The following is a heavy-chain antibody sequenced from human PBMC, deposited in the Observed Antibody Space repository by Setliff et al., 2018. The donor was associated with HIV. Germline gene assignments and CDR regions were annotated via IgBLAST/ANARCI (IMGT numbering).Heavy chain of an antibody. J-gene: IGHJ4*02. CDR2: IKQDGSEK. CDR1: GFTFSSYW. V-gene: IGHV3-7*01. CDR3: ARGPSYYDYVWGSDRPEDY. D-gene: IGHD3-16*02. Sequence: PAGSLRLSCAASGFTFSSYWMSWVRQAPGKGLEWVANIKQDGSEKYYVDSVKGRFTISRDDAKNSLYLQMNSLRAEDTAVYYCARGPSYYDYVWGSDRPEDYWGQGTLVTVSS.